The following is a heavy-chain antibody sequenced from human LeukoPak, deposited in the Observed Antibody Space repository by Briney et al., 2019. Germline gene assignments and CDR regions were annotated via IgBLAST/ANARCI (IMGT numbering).Heavy chain of an antibody. J-gene: IGHJ4*02. CDR2: IYYNGDT. CDR3: ASQGLFDAAY. V-gene: IGHV4-31*03. D-gene: IGHD3-22*01. CDR1: GGSINSGYY. Sequence: SETLSLTCTVSGGSINSGYYWSWLRQHPGRGLEWIGYIYYNGDTYYNPSLKSRITMSTDASKNQFSLRLSSVTAADTAVYYCASQGLFDAAYWGQGTLVTVSS.